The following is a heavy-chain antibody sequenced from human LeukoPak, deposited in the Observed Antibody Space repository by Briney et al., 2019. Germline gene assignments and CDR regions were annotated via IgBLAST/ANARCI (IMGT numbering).Heavy chain of an antibody. Sequence: SETLSLTCTVSGGSLSSYHWSWIRQPPGKGREWLVYIYYSGSTNSNPSLRRRVTISVDTSKNQFSLKLSSVTAADPAVYSCARHFGLSATAADYFDYWGQGTLVTVSS. V-gene: IGHV4-59*08. CDR2: IYYSGST. D-gene: IGHD6-25*01. J-gene: IGHJ4*02. CDR1: GGSLSSYH. CDR3: ARHFGLSATAADYFDY.